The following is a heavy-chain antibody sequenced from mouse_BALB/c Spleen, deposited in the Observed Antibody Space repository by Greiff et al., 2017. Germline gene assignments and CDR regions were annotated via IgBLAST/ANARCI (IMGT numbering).Heavy chain of an antibody. CDR3: AKQRNYYEGYFDY. CDR1: GFSLTDYG. D-gene: IGHD1-1*01. J-gene: IGHJ2*01. Sequence: VQLQQSGPGLVAPSQSLSITCTVSGFSLTDYGVSWIRQPPGKGLEWLGVIWGGGSTYYNSALKSRLSISKDNSKSQVFLKMNSLQTDDTAMYYCAKQRNYYEGYFDYWGQGTTLTVSS. V-gene: IGHV2-6-5*01. CDR2: IWGGGST.